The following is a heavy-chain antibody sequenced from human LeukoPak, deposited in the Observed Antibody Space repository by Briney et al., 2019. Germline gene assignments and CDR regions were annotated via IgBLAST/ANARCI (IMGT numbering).Heavy chain of an antibody. CDR2: IYHSGST. D-gene: IGHD3-22*01. V-gene: IGHV4-4*02. CDR1: GGSISSSNW. J-gene: IGHJ4*02. CDR3: AREYYDSSGYQPAFDY. Sequence: PSETLSLTCTVSGGSISSSNWWSWVRQPPGKGLEWIGEIYHSGSTNYNPSLKSRVTISVDKSKNQFSLKLSSVTAADTAVYYCAREYYDSSGYQPAFDYWGQGTLVTVSS.